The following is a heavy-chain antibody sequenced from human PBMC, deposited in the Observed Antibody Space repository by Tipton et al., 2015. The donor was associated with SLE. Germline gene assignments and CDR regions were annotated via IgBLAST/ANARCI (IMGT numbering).Heavy chain of an antibody. CDR2: IYTSGST. V-gene: IGHV4-61*02. J-gene: IGHJ3*02. CDR3: ATTTQRYCSGGRCYLVWDAFDI. CDR1: SASISSGSYY. Sequence: TLSLTCTVSSASISSGSYYWSWIRQPAGKGLEWIGRIYTSGSTNYNPSLKSRLTISVDTTKYHFSLNLDSVTAADTAVYYCATTTQRYCSGGRCYLVWDAFDIWDPGTMVTVSS. D-gene: IGHD2-15*01.